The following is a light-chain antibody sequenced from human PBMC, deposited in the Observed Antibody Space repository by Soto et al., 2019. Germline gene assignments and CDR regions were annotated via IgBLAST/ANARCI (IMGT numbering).Light chain of an antibody. CDR3: QQYGSSLWT. CDR1: QSVSSSY. J-gene: IGKJ1*01. Sequence: VMPQAPATRSVSPGESATLSCRASQSVSSSYLAWYQQKPGQAPRLLIYGAPSRATGIPDRFSGSGSGTDFTLTISSLEPEDFAVYYCQQYGSSLWTGGQGTQGEIK. CDR2: GAP. V-gene: IGKV3-20*01.